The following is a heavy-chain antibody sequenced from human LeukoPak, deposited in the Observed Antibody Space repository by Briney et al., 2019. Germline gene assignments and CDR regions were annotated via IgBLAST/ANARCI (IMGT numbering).Heavy chain of an antibody. CDR3: ARASPSVATIPFDY. V-gene: IGHV1-8*01. Sequence: ASVKVSCKASGYTFTSYDINWVRQATGQGLEWMGWTNPNSGNTGYAQKFQGRVTMTRNTSISTAYMELSSLRSEDTAVYYCARASPSVATIPFDYWGQGTLVTVSS. D-gene: IGHD5-12*01. CDR1: GYTFTSYD. CDR2: TNPNSGNT. J-gene: IGHJ4*02.